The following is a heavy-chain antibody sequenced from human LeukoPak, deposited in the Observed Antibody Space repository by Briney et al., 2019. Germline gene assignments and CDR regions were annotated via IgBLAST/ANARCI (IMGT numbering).Heavy chain of an antibody. CDR2: INPSGGST. Sequence: ASVKVSCKASGYTFTSYYMHWVRQAPGQGLEWMGIINPSGGSTSYAQKFQGRVTMTRDTSTCTVYMELSSLRSEDTAVYYCASEPHYYYGSGSYCLDYWGQGTLVTDSS. CDR1: GYTFTSYY. J-gene: IGHJ4*02. D-gene: IGHD3-10*01. CDR3: ASEPHYYYGSGSYCLDY. V-gene: IGHV1-46*01.